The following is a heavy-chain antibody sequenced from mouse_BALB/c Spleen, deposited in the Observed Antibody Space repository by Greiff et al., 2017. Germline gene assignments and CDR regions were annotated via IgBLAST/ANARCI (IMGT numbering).Heavy chain of an antibody. D-gene: IGHD2-12*01. CDR3: ARMDSPQAFYYAMDY. CDR2: ISCYNGAT. J-gene: IGHJ4*01. Sequence: LVKTGASVKISCKASGYSFTGYYMHWVKQSHGKSLEWIGYISCYNGATSYNQKFKGKATFTVDTSSSTAYMQFNSLTSEDSAVYYSARMDSPQAFYYAMDYWGQGTSVTVSS. V-gene: IGHV1S34*01. CDR1: GYSFTGYY.